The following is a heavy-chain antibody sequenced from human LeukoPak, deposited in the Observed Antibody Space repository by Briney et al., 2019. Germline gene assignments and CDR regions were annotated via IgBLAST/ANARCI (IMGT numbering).Heavy chain of an antibody. J-gene: IGHJ4*02. D-gene: IGHD4-23*01. V-gene: IGHV3-74*01. CDR3: AKDKRWGASDH. CDR1: GFTFSGHW. CDR2: INGDGTDT. Sequence: PGGSLRLSCEASGFTFSGHWMHWVRQIPGKGLEWVAMINGDGTDTRYAGSVKGRLTVSRDNAKNTVYLQMNTLRADDTAVYHCAKDKRWGASDHWGQGSLVTVSS.